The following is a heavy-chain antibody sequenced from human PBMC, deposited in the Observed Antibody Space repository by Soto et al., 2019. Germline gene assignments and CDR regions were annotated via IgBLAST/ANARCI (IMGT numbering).Heavy chain of an antibody. Sequence: SETLSLTCTVSGGSISSSSYYWGWIRQPPGKGLEWIGSIYYSGSTYYNPSLKSRVTISVDTSKNQFSLKLSSVTAADTAVYYCARDLIGFGELTDYWGQGTLVTVSS. CDR2: IYYSGST. V-gene: IGHV4-39*02. CDR1: GGSISSSSYY. CDR3: ARDLIGFGELTDY. D-gene: IGHD3-10*01. J-gene: IGHJ4*02.